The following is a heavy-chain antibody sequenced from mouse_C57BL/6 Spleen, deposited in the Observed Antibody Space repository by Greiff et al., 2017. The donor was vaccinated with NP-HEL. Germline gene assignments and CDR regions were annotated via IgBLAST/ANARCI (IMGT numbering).Heavy chain of an antibody. Sequence: QVQLQQPGAELVMPGASVKLSCKASGYTFTSYWMHWVKQRPGQGLEWIGEIDPSDSYTNYNQKFKGKSTLTVDKSSSTAYMQLSSLTSEDSAVYYCARVRPHYAMDYWGQGTSVTVSS. V-gene: IGHV1-69*01. CDR3: ARVRPHYAMDY. J-gene: IGHJ4*01. CDR1: GYTFTSYW. CDR2: IDPSDSYT.